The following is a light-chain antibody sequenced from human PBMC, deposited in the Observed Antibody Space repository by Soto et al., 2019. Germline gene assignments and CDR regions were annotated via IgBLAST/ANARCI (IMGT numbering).Light chain of an antibody. V-gene: IGKV3-15*01. CDR1: QRIXNN. CDR2: GAS. Sequence: DIVLTQYPGTLSLSPGERATLSCRASQRIXNNFVWYQDKPGQAPRLLXSGASTRASGSPARFSGSGFRTEFTLPISSLHSEDFSVYFCQQYDDWPITFGQGTRLDIK. J-gene: IGKJ5*01. CDR3: QQYDDWPIT.